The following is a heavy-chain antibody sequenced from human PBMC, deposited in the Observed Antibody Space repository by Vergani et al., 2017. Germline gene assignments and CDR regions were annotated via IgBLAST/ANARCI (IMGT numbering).Heavy chain of an antibody. J-gene: IGHJ4*02. CDR1: GGSISSSSYY. CDR3: ARDQSGTGFDY. CDR2: IYYSGST. D-gene: IGHD1-1*01. V-gene: IGHV4-39*07. Sequence: QLQLQESGPGLVKPSETLSLTCTVSGGSISSSSYYWGWIRQPPGKGLEWIGGIYYSGSTYYNPSLKSRVTISVDTSKNQFSLKLSSVTAAATAVYYCARDQSGTGFDYWGQGTLVTVSS.